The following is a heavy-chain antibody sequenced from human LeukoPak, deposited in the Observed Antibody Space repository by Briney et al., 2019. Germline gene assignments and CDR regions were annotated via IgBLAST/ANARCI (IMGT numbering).Heavy chain of an antibody. CDR3: AKSPYIASHIDFDY. D-gene: IGHD3-16*01. J-gene: IGHJ4*02. CDR2: ISHIGRT. Sequence: SETLSLTCAVSGDSFSSHYWTWIRQSPGTGLEWIGYISHIGRTNYSPSLKSRVTISIDTSKNQFSLKLRSVTAADTAVYYCAKSPYIASHIDFDYWGQGTLVTVSS. CDR1: GDSFSSHY. V-gene: IGHV4-59*11.